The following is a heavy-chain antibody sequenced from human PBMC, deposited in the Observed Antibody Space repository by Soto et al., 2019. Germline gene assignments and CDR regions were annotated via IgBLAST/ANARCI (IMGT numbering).Heavy chain of an antibody. CDR3: ARPSTQTRVWNWFDP. Sequence: SVKGRFTISRDSAENSLVLQMTSLTAADTAVYYCARPSTQTRVWNWFDPWGQGTLVTVSS. V-gene: IGHV3-21*01. J-gene: IGHJ5*02.